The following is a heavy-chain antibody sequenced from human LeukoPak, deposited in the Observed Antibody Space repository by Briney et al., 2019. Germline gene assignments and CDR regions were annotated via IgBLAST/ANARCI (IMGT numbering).Heavy chain of an antibody. D-gene: IGHD3-16*02. CDR2: ISASGSTI. Sequence: GGSLRLSCIASGFTFTHYAMTWVRQAPGKGLEWVSDISASGSTIHYADAVKGRFTVSRDNSKNTVFLEMISLRVEDTALYHCCKSYRGRGGNYLDHWGQGAQVTVSS. CDR3: CKSYRGRGGNYLDH. J-gene: IGHJ4*02. CDR1: GFTFTHYA. V-gene: IGHV3-23*01.